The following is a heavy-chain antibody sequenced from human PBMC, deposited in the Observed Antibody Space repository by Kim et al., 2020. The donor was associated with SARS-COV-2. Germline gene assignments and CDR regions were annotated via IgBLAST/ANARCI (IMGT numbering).Heavy chain of an antibody. CDR3: SRPSTVTTRKGYYYGM. J-gene: IGHJ6*01. D-gene: IGHD4-17*01. CDR1: GGSVSSGSYY. CDR2: SYYSGST. V-gene: IGHV4-61*01. Sequence: SETLSLTCTVSGGSVSSGSYYWSWIRQPPGKGLEWIGYSYYSGSTYYNPSLKSRVTISVDTSKNQFSLTPSSVTAADTAAYYCSRPSTVTTRKGYYYGM.